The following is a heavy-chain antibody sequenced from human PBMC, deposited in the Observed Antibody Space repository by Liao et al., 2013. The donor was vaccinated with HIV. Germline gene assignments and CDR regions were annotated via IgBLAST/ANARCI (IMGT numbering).Heavy chain of an antibody. J-gene: IGHJ4*02. D-gene: IGHD4-17*01. Sequence: QVLLQASGPGLVKPSETLSLTCAVYGGSFSGYYWSWIRQPPGKGLEWIGEINHSGSTNYNPSLKSRVTISVDTSKNQFSLKLSSVTAADTALYYCARGPTVWGIYQFDYWGQGTLVTVSS. CDR3: ARGPTVWGIYQFDY. CDR1: GGSFSGYY. CDR2: INHSGST. V-gene: IGHV4-34*01.